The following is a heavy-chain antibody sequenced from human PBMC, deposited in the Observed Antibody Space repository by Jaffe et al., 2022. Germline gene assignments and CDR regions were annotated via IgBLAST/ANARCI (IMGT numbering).Heavy chain of an antibody. CDR2: INHSGST. CDR3: ARKARTVTTNYYYMDV. D-gene: IGHD4-17*01. V-gene: IGHV4-34*01. CDR1: GGSFSGYY. J-gene: IGHJ6*03. Sequence: QVQLQQWGAGLLKPSETLSLTCAVYGGSFSGYYWSWIRQPPGKGLEWIGEINHSGSTNYNPSLKSRVTISVDTSKNQFSLKLSSVTAADTAVYYCARKARTVTTNYYYMDVWGKGTTVTVSS.